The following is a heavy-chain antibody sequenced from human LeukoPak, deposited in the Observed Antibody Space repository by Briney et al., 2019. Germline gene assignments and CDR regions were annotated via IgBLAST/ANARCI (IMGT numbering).Heavy chain of an antibody. V-gene: IGHV1-18*01. Sequence: GASVKVSCKASGGTFSSYAISWVRQAPGQGLEWMGWISAYNGNTNYAQKLQGRVTMTTDTSTSTAYMELRSLRSDDTAVYYCAGGPTLRSSWYSYYYYYMDVWGKGTTVTVSS. CDR3: AGGPTLRSSWYSYYYYYMDV. CDR1: GGTFSSYA. J-gene: IGHJ6*03. D-gene: IGHD6-13*01. CDR2: ISAYNGNT.